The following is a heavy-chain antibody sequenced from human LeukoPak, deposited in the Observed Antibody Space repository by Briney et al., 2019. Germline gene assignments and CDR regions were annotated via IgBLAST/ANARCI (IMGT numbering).Heavy chain of an antibody. Sequence: GGYLRLSCAASGFTFSSYAMHWVRQAPGKGLEWVAVISYDGSNKYYADSVKGRFTISRDNSKNTLYLQMNSLRAEDTAVYYCATSWGPDTSAFRWGRDGMDVWGQGTTVIVS. CDR1: GFTFSSYA. D-gene: IGHD3-16*01. V-gene: IGHV3-30*04. CDR2: ISYDGSNK. CDR3: ATSWGPDTSAFRWGRDGMDV. J-gene: IGHJ6*02.